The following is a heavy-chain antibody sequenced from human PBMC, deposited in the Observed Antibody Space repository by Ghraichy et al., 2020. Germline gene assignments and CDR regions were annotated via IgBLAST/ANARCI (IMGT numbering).Heavy chain of an antibody. CDR3: ARGGRR. J-gene: IGHJ4*02. CDR1: GFNCSSYS. Sequence: GGSLRVSCAASGFNCSSYSMNWVRQAPGEGLEWVSSISSASTYIYYADSVRGRFTISRDNAKNSLYLQMNSLRAEDTAVYYCARGGRRWGQGTLVTVSS. D-gene: IGHD2-15*01. CDR2: ISSASTYI. V-gene: IGHV3-21*01.